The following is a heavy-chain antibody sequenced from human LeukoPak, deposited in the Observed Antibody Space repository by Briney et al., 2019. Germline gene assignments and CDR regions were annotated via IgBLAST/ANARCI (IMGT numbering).Heavy chain of an antibody. Sequence: ASVKVSCKASGYTFTSYAISWVRQAPGQGLEWMGWISAYNGNTNYAQKFQGRVTMTRDTSISTAYMELSRLRSDDTAVYYCARDEPFDPWGQGTLVTVSS. V-gene: IGHV1-18*01. J-gene: IGHJ5*02. CDR3: ARDEPFDP. CDR2: ISAYNGNT. CDR1: GYTFTSYA.